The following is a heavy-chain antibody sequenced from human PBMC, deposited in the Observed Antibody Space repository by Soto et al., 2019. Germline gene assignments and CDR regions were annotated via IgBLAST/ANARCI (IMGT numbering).Heavy chain of an antibody. V-gene: IGHV1-18*01. CDR3: ARHHGPTTSENWFDP. CDR2: ISTYSGDT. Sequence: QVHLVQSGVEVKTPGASVKVSCQASGYTFFTYDISWVRQAPGQGLEWMGWISTYSGDTKYAQKFQGRVTMTTDTSTTKAYLVLRSLRCDDTAVYYCARHHGPTTSENWFDPWGQGTLVTVSS. D-gene: IGHD5-12*01. CDR1: GYTFFTYD. J-gene: IGHJ5*02.